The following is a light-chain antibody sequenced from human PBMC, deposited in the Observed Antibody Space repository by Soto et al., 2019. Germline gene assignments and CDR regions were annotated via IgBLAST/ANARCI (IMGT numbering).Light chain of an antibody. CDR1: QSISSW. V-gene: IGKV1-5*01. CDR2: DAS. J-gene: IGKJ4*01. CDR3: QQYNSYRLT. Sequence: IQMTQSPSTLSASVGDRFTITCRSSQSISSWLAWYQQKPGKAPKLLIYDASSLESGVPSRFSGSGSGTEFTLTISSLQPDDFATYYCQQYNSYRLTFGGGTKVDIK.